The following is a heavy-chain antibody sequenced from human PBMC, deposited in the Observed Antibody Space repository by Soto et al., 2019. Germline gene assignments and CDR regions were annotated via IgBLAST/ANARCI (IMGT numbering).Heavy chain of an antibody. V-gene: IGHV3-48*02. CDR1: GFTFSSYS. CDR2: ISSSSSTI. CDR3: ARAPSLWGATTFDY. J-gene: IGHJ4*02. D-gene: IGHD1-26*01. Sequence: GGSLRLSCAASGFTFSSYSMNWVRQAPGKGLEWVSYISSSSSTIYYADSVKGRVTISRDNAKNSLYLQMNSLRDEDTAVYYCARAPSLWGATTFDYWGQGTLVTVSS.